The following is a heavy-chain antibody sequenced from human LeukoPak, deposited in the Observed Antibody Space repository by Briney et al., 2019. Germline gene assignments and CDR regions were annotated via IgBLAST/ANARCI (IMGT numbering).Heavy chain of an antibody. V-gene: IGHV3-23*01. J-gene: IGHJ4*02. CDR2: ISGSGGFT. CDR3: AKGVVVVTAAGDYFDY. D-gene: IGHD2-2*01. Sequence: GGSLRLSCAASGFTFSSHAMNWVRQAPGKGLVWVSVISGSGGFTYYADSVKGRFTISRDNSRNTLYLQLNSLRAEDTAIYYCAKGVVVVTAAGDYFDYWGQGTLVTVSS. CDR1: GFTFSSHA.